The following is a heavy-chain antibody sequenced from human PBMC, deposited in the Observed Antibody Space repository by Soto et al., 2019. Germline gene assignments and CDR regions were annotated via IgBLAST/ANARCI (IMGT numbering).Heavy chain of an antibody. Sequence: ASVKVSCKASGYTFTSYGISWVRQAPGQGLEWMGWMNPNSGNTSYAQKFQGRVTMTRNTSISTAYMELSSLRSEDTAVYYCAILEVTTADAFDIWGQGTMVTVSS. V-gene: IGHV1-8*02. CDR1: GYTFTSYG. J-gene: IGHJ3*02. CDR3: AILEVTTADAFDI. CDR2: MNPNSGNT. D-gene: IGHD4-4*01.